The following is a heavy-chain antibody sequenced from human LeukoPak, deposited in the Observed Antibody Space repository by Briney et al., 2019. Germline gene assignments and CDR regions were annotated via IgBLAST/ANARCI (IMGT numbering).Heavy chain of an antibody. J-gene: IGHJ4*02. CDR1: GFSFTSYA. CDR3: ANARVMIPSFDY. D-gene: IGHD3-22*01. V-gene: IGHV3-23*01. Sequence: PGGSLRLSCAASGFSFTSYAMSWVRQAPGKGLGWVSAISTGGGSTYYADSVKGRFTISRDNSKNTLSLQLNSLRAEDTAVYYCANARVMIPSFDYWGQGTLVTVSS. CDR2: ISTGGGST.